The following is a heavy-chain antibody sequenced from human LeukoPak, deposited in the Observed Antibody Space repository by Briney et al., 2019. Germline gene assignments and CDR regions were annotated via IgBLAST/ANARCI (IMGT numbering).Heavy chain of an antibody. CDR2: ISGSGTNT. D-gene: IGHD2-15*01. CDR1: GFTFRSYG. V-gene: IGHV3-23*01. CDR3: AKDQVSQVVVVVAATPGGAFDI. J-gene: IGHJ3*02. Sequence: GGSLRLSCATSGFTFRSYGMNWVRQGPGKGLERVSGISGSGTNTYYADSVKGRFTISRDNSKNTLYLQMNSLRAEDTAVYYCAKDQVSQVVVVVAATPGGAFDIWGQGTMVTVSS.